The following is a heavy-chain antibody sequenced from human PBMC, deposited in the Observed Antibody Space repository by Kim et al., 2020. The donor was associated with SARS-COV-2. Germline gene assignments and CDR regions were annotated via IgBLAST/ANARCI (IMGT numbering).Heavy chain of an antibody. V-gene: IGHV4-59*01. CDR1: GGSFSSYY. Sequence: SETLSLTCTVSGGSFSSYYWSWIRQPPGKGLEWIGYIYYSGSTTYNPSLKSRVTISVDTSKNQFSLKLSSVTAADPAVYYCARVHPALSSWYPYYYYGRDVWGEGTTVTVSS. J-gene: IGHJ6*04. CDR3: ARVHPALSSWYPYYYYGRDV. D-gene: IGHD6-13*01. CDR2: IYYSGST.